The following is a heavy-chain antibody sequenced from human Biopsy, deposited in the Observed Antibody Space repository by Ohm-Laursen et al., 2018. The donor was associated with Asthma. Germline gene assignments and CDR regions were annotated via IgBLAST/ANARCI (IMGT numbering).Heavy chain of an antibody. J-gene: IGHJ5*02. CDR2: IYWDDYN. D-gene: IGHD3-9*01. V-gene: IGHV2-5*02. CDR1: GFSLRTPGVG. CDR3: ALRQDSGFDRHSPSWFDP. Sequence: TQTLTLTCSFSGFSLRTPGVGVGWIRQSPGKALEWLALIYWDDYNLFRPSLKRRLTITKDPSKNQVVLTMTKMDPVDSGPYYCALRQDSGFDRHSPSWFDPWGQGTLVTVSS.